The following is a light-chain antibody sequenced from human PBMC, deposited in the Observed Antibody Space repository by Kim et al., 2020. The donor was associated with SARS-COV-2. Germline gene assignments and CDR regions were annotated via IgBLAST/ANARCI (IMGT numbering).Light chain of an antibody. CDR2: GKN. J-gene: IGLJ1*01. CDR3: NSRDSSGKQLV. CDR1: SLRSYY. Sequence: SSELTQDPAVSVALGQTVRITCQGDSLRSYYASWYQQKPGQAPVLVIYGKNNRPSGIPDRFSGSSSGNTASWTITGAQAEDEADYYFNSRDSSGKQLVFG. V-gene: IGLV3-19*01.